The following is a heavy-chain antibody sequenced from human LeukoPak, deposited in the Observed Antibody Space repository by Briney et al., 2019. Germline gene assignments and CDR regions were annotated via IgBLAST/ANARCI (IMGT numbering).Heavy chain of an antibody. CDR1: GGSISSGDYY. CDR2: IYYSGST. D-gene: IGHD3-10*02. CDR3: ARGSTMVGLTFDY. Sequence: PSPTLSLTCTVSGGSISSGDYYWSWIRQPPGKGLEWIGYIYYSGSTYYNASLKSRVTISVDTSKNQFSLKLSSVTAADTAVYYCARGSTMVGLTFDYWGQGTLVTVSS. V-gene: IGHV4-30-4*08. J-gene: IGHJ4*02.